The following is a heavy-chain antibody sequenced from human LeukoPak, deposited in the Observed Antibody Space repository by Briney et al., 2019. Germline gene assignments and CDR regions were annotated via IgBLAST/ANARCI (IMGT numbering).Heavy chain of an antibody. D-gene: IGHD3-3*01. J-gene: IGHJ4*02. CDR3: ARHSHYDFWSGYLDY. V-gene: IGHV5-10-1*01. Sequence: KPGESLGISFKGSGXTFTSYWISWVRQMPGKGLEWMGKIDPSDSYTSYSPSFQGHVTISAAKSISAAFLQWSSLKASDTAMYYCARHSHYDFWSGYLDYWGQGTLVTVSS. CDR2: IDPSDSYT. CDR1: GXTFTSYW.